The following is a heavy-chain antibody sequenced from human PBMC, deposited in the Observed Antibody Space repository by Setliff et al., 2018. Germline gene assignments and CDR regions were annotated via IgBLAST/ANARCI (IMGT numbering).Heavy chain of an antibody. CDR1: GGSISSSNW. D-gene: IGHD6-13*01. J-gene: IGHJ6*02. V-gene: IGHV4-4*02. CDR2: IYYSGST. Sequence: SETLSLTCAVSGGSISSSNWWSWVRQPPGKGLEWIGEIYYSGSTYYNPSLKSRVTISVDTSKNQFSLKLSSVTAADTAVYYCARVAAYSSSWYNYYYGMDVWGQGTTVTVSS. CDR3: ARVAAYSSSWYNYYYGMDV.